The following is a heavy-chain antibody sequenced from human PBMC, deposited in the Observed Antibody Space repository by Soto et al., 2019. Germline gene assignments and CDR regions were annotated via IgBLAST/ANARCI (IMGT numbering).Heavy chain of an antibody. V-gene: IGHV4-4*02. CDR1: GGSVSSSNW. Sequence: QVQLQESGPGLVKPSGTLSLTCAVSGGSVSSSNWWSWVRQSPGKGLEWMGEIYHSGSAHYNSSLNSRATIALVKSKHQFSLRLTSVTAADTAVYYCARVPGVVVSADDAFDIWGPGTRVIVSS. J-gene: IGHJ3*02. CDR2: IYHSGSA. D-gene: IGHD2-21*02. CDR3: ARVPGVVVSADDAFDI.